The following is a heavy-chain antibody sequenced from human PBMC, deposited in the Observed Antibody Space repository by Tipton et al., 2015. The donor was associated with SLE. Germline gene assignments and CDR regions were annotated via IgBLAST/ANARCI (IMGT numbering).Heavy chain of an antibody. CDR1: GFTFSSYT. CDR2: ITSTSSYI. J-gene: IGHJ3*01. CDR3: ARDTRGDGYNWGGSFDV. V-gene: IGHV3-21*01. Sequence: GSLRLSCAASGFTFSSYTMNWVRQAPGKGLEWVSSITSTSSYIFYADSVKGRFTISRDNAKNSLFLQMNSLRAEDTAVYYCARDTRGDGYNWGGSFDVWGQGTMVTVSS. D-gene: IGHD5-24*01.